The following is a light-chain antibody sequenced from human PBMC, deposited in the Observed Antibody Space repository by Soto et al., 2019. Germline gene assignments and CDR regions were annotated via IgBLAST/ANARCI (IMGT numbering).Light chain of an antibody. Sequence: ENVLTQSQGTLSLSPGERATLSCRASQSISSNYLAWYQQKPGQPPRLLIYGASNRATAIPDRFSGSGSGTDFTLTISRLAPEDFVVYYCHQYGTSPLTVGPGTKVDIK. CDR1: QSISSNY. CDR3: HQYGTSPLT. J-gene: IGKJ3*01. V-gene: IGKV3-20*01. CDR2: GAS.